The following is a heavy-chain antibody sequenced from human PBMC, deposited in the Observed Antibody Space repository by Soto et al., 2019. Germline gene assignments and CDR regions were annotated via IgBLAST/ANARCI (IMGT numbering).Heavy chain of an antibody. CDR1: GITLSDHY. CDR2: SRDEAQGYST. D-gene: IGHD3-22*01. CDR3: VRTTYFSDSSGYTRCYIMLGYNFSSFPCGTISIAPGFNFYRLYFIWVNGLAKVV. V-gene: IGHV3-72*01. Sequence: SLRLSCAGSGITLSDHYIDWVRQAPGKGLEWVGRSRDEAQGYSTAYAASVKGRFTASRDESENSVYLQMNSLKTEDTAVYYCVRTTYFSDSSGYTRCYIMLGYNFSSFPCGTISIAPGFNFYRLYFIWVNGLAKVVW. J-gene: IGHJ3*01.